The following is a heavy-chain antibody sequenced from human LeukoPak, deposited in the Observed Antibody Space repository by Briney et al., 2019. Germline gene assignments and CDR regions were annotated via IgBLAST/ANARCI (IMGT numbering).Heavy chain of an antibody. D-gene: IGHD4-17*01. V-gene: IGHV3-74*01. CDR3: ARPHVGTVSNWFDP. CDR1: GFTFSSYA. J-gene: IGHJ5*02. Sequence: GGSLRLSCTASGFTFSSYAMTWARKPQGKGWVWFPRINSDGSSASYADSVTGRFTISRDNAKNTLYLQMNSLRPEDTAVYFCARPHVGTVSNWFDPWGQGTLVTVSS. CDR2: INSDGSSA.